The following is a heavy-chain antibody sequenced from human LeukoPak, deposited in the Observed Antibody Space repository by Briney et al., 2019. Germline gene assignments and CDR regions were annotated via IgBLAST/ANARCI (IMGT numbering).Heavy chain of an antibody. CDR1: GGSISSGGYY. CDR3: ARGGDIVVVPAALQH. CDR2: IYHSGST. V-gene: IGHV4-30-2*01. Sequence: PSETLSLTCTVSGGSISSGGYYWSWIRQPPGKGLEWIGYIYHSGSTYYNPSLKSRVTISVDRSKNQFSLKLSSVTAADTAVYYCARGGDIVVVPAALQHWGQGTLVTVSS. D-gene: IGHD2-2*01. J-gene: IGHJ1*01.